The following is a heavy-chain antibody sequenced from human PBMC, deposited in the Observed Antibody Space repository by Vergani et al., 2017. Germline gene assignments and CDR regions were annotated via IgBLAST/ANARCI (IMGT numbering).Heavy chain of an antibody. V-gene: IGHV4-38-2*01. D-gene: IGHD3-9*01. CDR2: IYRTGRT. Sequence: QVQLQESGPGLVKPSETLSLTCAVSGFSIDNGYYWDWIRQPPGKGLEWIGSIYRTGRTHFNPSLKSRVTISVDPSNNHFSLRLNSLTAADTAVYYCANRAGIVYDIFSGTQYFFDFWGQGTLVTVSS. CDR3: ANRAGIVYDIFSGTQYFFDF. CDR1: GFSIDNGYY. J-gene: IGHJ4*02.